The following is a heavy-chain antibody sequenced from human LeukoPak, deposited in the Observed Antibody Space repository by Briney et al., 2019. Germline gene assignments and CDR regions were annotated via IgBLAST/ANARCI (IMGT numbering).Heavy chain of an antibody. CDR2: INHSGST. D-gene: IGHD2-2*01. V-gene: IGHV4-34*01. CDR1: GGSFSGYY. Sequence: SETLSLTCAVYGGSFSGYYWSWIRQPPGKGLEWIGEINHSGSTNYNPSLKSRVTISVDTSKNQFPLKLSSVTAADTAVYYCARGRRLVYCSSTSCYVHFDYWGQGTLVTVSS. J-gene: IGHJ4*02. CDR3: ARGRRLVYCSSTSCYVHFDY.